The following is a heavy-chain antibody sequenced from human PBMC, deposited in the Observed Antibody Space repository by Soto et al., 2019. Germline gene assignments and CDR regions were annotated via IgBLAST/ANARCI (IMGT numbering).Heavy chain of an antibody. D-gene: IGHD5-18*01. CDR3: TRENIENSDGLYDDFDI. CDR2: MNPKSGGA. V-gene: IGHV1-2*02. J-gene: IGHJ3*02. Sequence: ASVKVSCKTSGYTFTDYYTHWVRQAPGQGLEWMGWMNPKSGGAYFAQKFQGRVTLTRDTSIGTAYIEVNSLTSDDTAVYFCTRENIENSDGLYDDFDIWGQGTTVT. CDR1: GYTFTDYY.